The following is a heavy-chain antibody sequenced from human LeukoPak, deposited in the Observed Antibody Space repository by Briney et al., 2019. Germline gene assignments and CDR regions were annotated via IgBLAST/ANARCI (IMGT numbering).Heavy chain of an antibody. J-gene: IGHJ5*02. CDR3: ARELERRSVWFDP. CDR1: GGSISSYY. V-gene: IGHV4-59*01. CDR2: ICYSGST. Sequence: PSETLSLTCTVSGGSISSYYWSWIRQPPGKGLEWIGYICYSGSTNYNPSLKSRVTISVDTSKNQFSLKLSSVTAADTAVYYCARELERRSVWFDPWGQGTLVTVSS. D-gene: IGHD1-1*01.